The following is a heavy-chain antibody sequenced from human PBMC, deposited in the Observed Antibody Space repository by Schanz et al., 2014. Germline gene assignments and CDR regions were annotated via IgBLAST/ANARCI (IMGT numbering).Heavy chain of an antibody. J-gene: IGHJ4*02. D-gene: IGHD6-13*01. CDR1: GGTFSSDT. Sequence: QVHLVQSGAEVKKPGSSVKVSCKASGGTFSSDTFSWVRQAPGQGLEWVGRFIPILDVGNYAQQFQDRVRITADKSTFTAYMDVSSLRSEDTAVYYCASSGAGYSSSWDFDYWGQGTLVTVSS. CDR3: ASSGAGYSSSWDFDY. CDR2: FIPILDVG. V-gene: IGHV1-69*02.